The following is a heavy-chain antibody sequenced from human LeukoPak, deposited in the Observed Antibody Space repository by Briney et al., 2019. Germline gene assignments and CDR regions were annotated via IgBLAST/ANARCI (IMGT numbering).Heavy chain of an antibody. CDR2: IIPIFGTA. Sequence: SVKVSCKASGGTFNSYAISWGRQAPGQGLERMGGIIPIFGTANYAQNFQSRGTITADESTSTAYMELSSLRSEDTAVYYCAREGYSDSNHFHYYYYYMDVWGKGTTVTVSS. CDR3: AREGYSDSNHFHYYYYYMDV. CDR1: GGTFNSYA. J-gene: IGHJ6*03. V-gene: IGHV1-69*13. D-gene: IGHD6-13*01.